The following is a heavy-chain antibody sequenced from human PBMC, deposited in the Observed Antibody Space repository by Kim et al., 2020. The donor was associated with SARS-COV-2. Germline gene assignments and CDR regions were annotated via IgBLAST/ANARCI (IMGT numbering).Heavy chain of an antibody. CDR3: AKAGASGYWGMDV. V-gene: IGHV3-23*01. Sequence: GGSLRLSCAASGFTFSNYGMSWVRQAPGKGLEWVSSIGGGGAGTYYADSVKGRFTISRDNSKNTLFLQMNNLRVEDTALYYCAKAGASGYWGMDVWGQGTTVTVSS. CDR2: IGGGGAGT. CDR1: GFTFSNYG. J-gene: IGHJ6*02. D-gene: IGHD2-8*02.